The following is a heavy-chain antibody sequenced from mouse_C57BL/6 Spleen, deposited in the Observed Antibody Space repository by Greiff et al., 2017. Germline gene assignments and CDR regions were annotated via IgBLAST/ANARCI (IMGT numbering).Heavy chain of an antibody. J-gene: IGHJ3*01. Sequence: VKLVESGAELVKPGASVKMSCKASGYTFTTYPIEWMKQNHGKSLEWIGNFHPYNDDTKYNEKFKGKATLTVEKSSSTVYLELSRLTSDDSAVYCCARARHGSSPAWFAYWGQGTLVTVSA. CDR1: GYTFTTYP. D-gene: IGHD1-1*01. CDR2: FHPYNDDT. V-gene: IGHV1-47*01. CDR3: ARARHGSSPAWFAY.